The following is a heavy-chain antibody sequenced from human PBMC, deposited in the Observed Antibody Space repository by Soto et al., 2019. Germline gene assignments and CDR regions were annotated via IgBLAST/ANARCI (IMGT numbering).Heavy chain of an antibody. Sequence: QVQLVESGGGVVQPGRSLRLSCAASGFTFSTYGMHWVRQAPGKGLEWVSTTWYDGSNKYYADSVKGRFTISRDNPKNTLYLQMNSLRAEDTAVYYCARESGSYHLDYWGQGTPVTVSS. CDR1: GFTFSTYG. CDR2: TWYDGSNK. J-gene: IGHJ4*02. V-gene: IGHV3-33*01. CDR3: ARESGSYHLDY. D-gene: IGHD1-26*01.